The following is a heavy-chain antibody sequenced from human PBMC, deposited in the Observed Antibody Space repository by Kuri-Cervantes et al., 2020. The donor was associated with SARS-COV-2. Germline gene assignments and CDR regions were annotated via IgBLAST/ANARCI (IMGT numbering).Heavy chain of an antibody. V-gene: IGHV3-33*01. CDR2: IWYDGSNK. CDR1: GFTFSSYD. Sequence: GGSLRLSCAASGFTFSSYDMHWVRQAPGKGLEWVAVIWYDGSNKYYADSVKGRFTISRDNSKNTLYLQMNSLRAEDTAVYYCARGRVGATYYYHYMDVWGKGTTVTVSS. D-gene: IGHD1-26*01. J-gene: IGHJ6*03. CDR3: ARGRVGATYYYHYMDV.